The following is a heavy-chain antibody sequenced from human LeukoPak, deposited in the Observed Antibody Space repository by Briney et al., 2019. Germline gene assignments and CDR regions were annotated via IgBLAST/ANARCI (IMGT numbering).Heavy chain of an antibody. CDR2: VDPEDGET. V-gene: IGHV1-69-2*01. J-gene: IGHJ4*02. CDR1: GYTFTDYY. CDR3: ATAGYSSIDY. Sequence: ASVKVSCKVSGYTFTDYYMHWVQQAPEKGLEWMGLVDPEDGETIYAEKFQGRVTITADTSTDTAYMELSSLRSEDTAVYYCATAGYSSIDYWGQGTLVTVSS. D-gene: IGHD6-13*01.